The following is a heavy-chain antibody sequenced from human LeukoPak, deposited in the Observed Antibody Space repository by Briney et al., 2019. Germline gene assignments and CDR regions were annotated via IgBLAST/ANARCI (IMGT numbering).Heavy chain of an antibody. CDR2: ISSSSTI. D-gene: IGHD4-23*01. CDR3: AKDINYGGNSRIGYYFDY. V-gene: IGHV3-48*04. CDR1: GFTFSSYR. Sequence: GGSLRLSCAASGFTFSSYRMIWVRQTPGKGLEWVSSISSSSTINYADSMRGRFTISRDNAKNSLYLQMNSLRAEDTALYYCAKDINYGGNSRIGYYFDYWGQGTLVTVSS. J-gene: IGHJ4*02.